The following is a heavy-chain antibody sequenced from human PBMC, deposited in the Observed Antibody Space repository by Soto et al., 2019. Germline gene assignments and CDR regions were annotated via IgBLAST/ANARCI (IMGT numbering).Heavy chain of an antibody. D-gene: IGHD2-15*01. CDR1: GGTFSSYA. CDR2: IIPIFGTA. J-gene: IGHJ6*02. V-gene: IGHV1-69*01. Sequence: QVQLVQSGAEVQKPGSSVKVSCEAPGGTFSSYAISWVRQAPGQGLEWMGGIIPIFGTANYAQKFQGRVTITADESTSTGYMELSSLRSEDTAVYYCARSQGGSSSLDIYYYYYYGMDVWGQGTTVTVSS. CDR3: ARSQGGSSSLDIYYYYYYGMDV.